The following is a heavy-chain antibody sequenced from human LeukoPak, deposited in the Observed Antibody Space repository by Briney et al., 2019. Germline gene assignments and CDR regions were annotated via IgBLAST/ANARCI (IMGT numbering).Heavy chain of an antibody. V-gene: IGHV4-31*03. J-gene: IGHJ3*02. CDR1: GGSISRGGYY. Sequence: PSETLSLTCTVSGGSISRGGYYWSWIRQHPGKGLEWIGYIYYSGSTYYNPSLKSRVTISIDTSKNQFSLKLSSVTAADTAVYYCARDRSYYGRAFDIWGQGTMVTVSS. D-gene: IGHD3-10*01. CDR3: ARDRSYYGRAFDI. CDR2: IYYSGST.